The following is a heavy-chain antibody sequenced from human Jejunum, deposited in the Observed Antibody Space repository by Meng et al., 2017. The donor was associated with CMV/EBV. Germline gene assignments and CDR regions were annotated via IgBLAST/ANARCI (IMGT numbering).Heavy chain of an antibody. CDR1: GGSISTDNYV. Sequence: SGGSISTDNYVWGWIRQPPGKGLEWIGTIFYTGGTYYNPSLKSRVTMSVDTSKNQFSLKLNSVTAADTAVYYCARDSLYGGDPDFDYWGQGTLVTVSS. V-gene: IGHV4-39*07. CDR2: IFYTGGT. J-gene: IGHJ4*02. D-gene: IGHD2-21*02. CDR3: ARDSLYGGDPDFDY.